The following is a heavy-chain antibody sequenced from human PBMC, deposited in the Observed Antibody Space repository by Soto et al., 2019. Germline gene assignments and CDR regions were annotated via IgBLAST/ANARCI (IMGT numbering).Heavy chain of an antibody. V-gene: IGHV1-58*01. CDR2: IVVGSGNT. D-gene: IGHD3-10*01. CDR1: GFTFTSSA. J-gene: IGHJ6*02. Sequence: SVKVSCKASGFTFTSSAVQWVRQARGQRLEWIGWIVVGSGNTNYAQKFQERVTITRDMSTSTAYMELSSLRSEDTAVYYCAADHVVRGVISYYYYGMDVWGQGTTVTVSS. CDR3: AADHVVRGVISYYYYGMDV.